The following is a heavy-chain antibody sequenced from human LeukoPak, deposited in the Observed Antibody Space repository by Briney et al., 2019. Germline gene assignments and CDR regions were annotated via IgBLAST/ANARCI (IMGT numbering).Heavy chain of an antibody. J-gene: IGHJ3*02. CDR1: GFTFSSYA. V-gene: IGHV3-64*01. D-gene: IGHD6-13*01. CDR3: AKGGSSSWYQAFDI. CDR2: ISSNGGST. Sequence: GGSLRLSCAASGFTFSSYAMLWVRQTPGKGLEYVSTISSNGGSTYYANSVKGRFTISRDNSKNTLYLQMNSLRAEDTAVYYCAKGGSSSWYQAFDIWGQGTMVTVSS.